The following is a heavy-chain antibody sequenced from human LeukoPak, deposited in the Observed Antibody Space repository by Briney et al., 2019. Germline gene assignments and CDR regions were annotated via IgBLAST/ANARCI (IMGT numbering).Heavy chain of an antibody. CDR2: ISGSGAGT. V-gene: IGHV3-23*01. J-gene: IGHJ4*02. D-gene: IGHD6-13*01. CDR3: ATNTSSWSFDY. CDR1: GFTFSNYA. Sequence: GGSLRLSCAASGFTFSNYAMSWVRQAPGKGLEWVSTISGSGAGTYYADSVKGRFTISRDNSKNTLYLQMHSLRAEETAVYYCATNTSSWSFDYWGQGTLVTVSS.